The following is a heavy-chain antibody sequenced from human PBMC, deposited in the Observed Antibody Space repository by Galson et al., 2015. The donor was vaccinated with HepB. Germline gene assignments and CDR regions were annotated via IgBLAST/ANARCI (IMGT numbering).Heavy chain of an antibody. V-gene: IGHV3-23*01. CDR1: GFTFGAFG. CDR2: INDNGKNR. D-gene: IGHD1-26*01. Sequence: SLRLSCAASGFTFGAFGMSWVRQAPGKGPEWVSTINDNGKNRHYADSVKGRFTISRDDSKNTLFLQMNSLRAEDTAVYYCTKGDGGYYEIDYWGQGTPVSVSS. CDR3: TKGDGGYYEIDY. J-gene: IGHJ4*02.